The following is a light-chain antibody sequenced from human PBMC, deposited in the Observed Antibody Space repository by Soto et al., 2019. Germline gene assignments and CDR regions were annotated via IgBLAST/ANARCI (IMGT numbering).Light chain of an antibody. CDR3: CSYAGSYSVI. CDR1: SSDVGAYNY. V-gene: IGLV2-11*01. CDR2: DVT. Sequence: QSALTQPRSVSESPGQSVTISCTGTSSDVGAYNYVSWYQQHPGKAPKIMIYDVTKRPSGVPDRFSGSKSGNTASQTISGLQAEDEADYYCCSYAGSYSVIFGGGTKLTVL. J-gene: IGLJ2*01.